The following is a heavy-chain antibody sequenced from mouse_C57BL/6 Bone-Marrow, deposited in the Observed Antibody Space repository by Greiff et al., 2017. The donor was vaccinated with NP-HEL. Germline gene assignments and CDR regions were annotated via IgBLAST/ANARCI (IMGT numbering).Heavy chain of an antibody. CDR3: TREYYDYDVYYFDY. V-gene: IGHV1-15*01. CDR2: IDPETSGT. Sequence: QVQLQQSGAELVRPGASVTLSCKASGYTFTDYEMHWVKQTPVHGLEWIGAIDPETSGTAYNQKFKGKAILTADKSSSTAYMELRSLTSEDSAVYYCTREYYDYDVYYFDYWGQGTTLTVSS. D-gene: IGHD2-4*01. J-gene: IGHJ2*01. CDR1: GYTFTDYE.